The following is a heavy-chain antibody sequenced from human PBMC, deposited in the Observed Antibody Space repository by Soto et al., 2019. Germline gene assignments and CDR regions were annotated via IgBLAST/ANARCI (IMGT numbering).Heavy chain of an antibody. CDR2: ISYDGSNK. CDR1: VFTVSSDA. J-gene: IGHJ4*02. CDR3: ARDSYYYDSSGSFDY. Sequence: VGSLRLSCAASVFTVSSDAMHWFRQARVKGLEWVAVISYDGSNKYYADSVKGRFTISRDNSKNTLYLQMNSLRAEDTAVYYCARDSYYYDSSGSFDYWGQGTLVTVSS. D-gene: IGHD3-22*01. V-gene: IGHV3-30-3*01.